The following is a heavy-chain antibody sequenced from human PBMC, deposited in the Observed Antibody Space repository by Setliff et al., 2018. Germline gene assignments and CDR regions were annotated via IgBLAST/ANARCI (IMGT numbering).Heavy chain of an antibody. D-gene: IGHD5-12*01. CDR1: GFTFTSSA. CDR3: ARDLREMATILNWFDP. J-gene: IGHJ5*02. Sequence: GASVKVSCKASGFTFTSSAVQWVRQARGQRLEWIGWIVVGSGNANYAQKFQERVTITRDMSTSTAYMELSSLRSEDTAVYYCARDLREMATILNWFDPWGQGTLVTVSS. CDR2: IVVGSGNA. V-gene: IGHV1-58*01.